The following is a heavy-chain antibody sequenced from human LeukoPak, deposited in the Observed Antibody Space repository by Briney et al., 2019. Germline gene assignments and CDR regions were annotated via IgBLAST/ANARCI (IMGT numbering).Heavy chain of an antibody. D-gene: IGHD3-22*01. CDR1: GFTFSNAW. J-gene: IGHJ3*02. CDR3: AKNNNYYDNSPYPLMDAFDI. V-gene: IGHV3-23*01. CDR2: ISGSGGNT. Sequence: PGGSLRLSCAASGFTFSNAWMSWVRQAPGKGLERVSAISGSGGNTYYVDSVKGRFSISRDNSQNTLYLQMNSLRVEDTAVYYCAKNNNYYDNSPYPLMDAFDIWGQGTMVTVSS.